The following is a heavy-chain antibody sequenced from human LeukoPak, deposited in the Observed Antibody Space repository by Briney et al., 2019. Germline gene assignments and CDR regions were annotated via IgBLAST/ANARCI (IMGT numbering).Heavy chain of an antibody. D-gene: IGHD1-26*01. J-gene: IGHJ4*02. Sequence: GGSLRLSCAASGFTFSSYAMSWVRQAPGKGLEWVSAISGSGGSTYYADSVKGRLTISRDTSKNTLYLQMNSLRAEDTAVYYWAKDKGSYYRAFDYWGQGTLVTVSS. V-gene: IGHV3-23*01. CDR3: AKDKGSYYRAFDY. CDR1: GFTFSSYA. CDR2: ISGSGGST.